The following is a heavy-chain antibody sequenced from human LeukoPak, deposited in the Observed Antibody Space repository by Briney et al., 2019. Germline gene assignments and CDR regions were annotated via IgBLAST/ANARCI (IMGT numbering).Heavy chain of an antibody. CDR2: IYYSGST. V-gene: IGHV4-31*03. J-gene: IGHJ4*01. CDR3: ARSDGSGWSRLNYFDY. Sequence: PSQTLSLTCTVSGGSISSGGYYWSWIRQHPGKGLEWIGYIYYSGSTYYNPSLKSRVTISVDTSKNQFSLKLSSVTAADTAVYYCARSDGSGWSRLNYFDYGAKEPWVTVSS. CDR1: GGSISSGGYY. D-gene: IGHD6-19*01.